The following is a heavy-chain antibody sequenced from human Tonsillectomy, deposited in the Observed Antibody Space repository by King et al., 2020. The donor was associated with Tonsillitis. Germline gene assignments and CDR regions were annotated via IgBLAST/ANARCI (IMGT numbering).Heavy chain of an antibody. J-gene: IGHJ3*02. CDR3: ARVVNYYDSSGYDASEKYAFGI. CDR1: GYTFTSYG. Sequence: QVQLVESGAEVKKPGASVKVSCKASGYTFTSYGISWVRQAPGQGLEWMGWISAYNGNTNYAQKLQGRVTMTTDTSTSTAYMELRSLRSDDTAVYYCARVVNYYDSSGYDASEKYAFGILGQGTMGNVSS. D-gene: IGHD3-22*01. V-gene: IGHV1-18*04. CDR2: ISAYNGNT.